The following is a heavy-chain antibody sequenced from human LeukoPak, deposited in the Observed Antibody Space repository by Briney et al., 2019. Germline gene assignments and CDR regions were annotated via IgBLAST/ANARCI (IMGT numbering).Heavy chain of an antibody. CDR3: AVLGYCSSTSCYTGLY. Sequence: ASVKVSCKASGYTFTGYYMHWVRQAPGQGLEWMGWINPSGGSTSYAQKFQGRVTMTRDTSTSTVYMELSSLRSEDTAVYYCAVLGYCSSTSCYTGLYWGQGTLVTVSS. J-gene: IGHJ4*02. V-gene: IGHV1-46*01. CDR2: INPSGGST. D-gene: IGHD2-2*02. CDR1: GYTFTGYY.